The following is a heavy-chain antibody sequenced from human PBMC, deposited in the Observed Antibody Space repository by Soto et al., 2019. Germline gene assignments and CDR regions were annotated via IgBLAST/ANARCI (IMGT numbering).Heavy chain of an antibody. D-gene: IGHD2-2*01. CDR1: GYTLTELS. CDR3: ATVPRKYQLLNWFDP. CDR2: FDPEDGET. V-gene: IGHV1-24*01. J-gene: IGHJ5*02. Sequence: VASVKVSCKVSGYTLTELSMHWVRQAPGKGLEWMGGFDPEDGETIYAQKFQGRVTMTEDTSTDTAYMELSSLRSEDTAVYYCATVPRKYQLLNWFDPWGQGTLVTVSS.